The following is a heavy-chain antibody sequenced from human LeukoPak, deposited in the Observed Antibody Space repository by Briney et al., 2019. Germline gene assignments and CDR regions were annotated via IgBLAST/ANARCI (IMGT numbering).Heavy chain of an antibody. CDR1: GFTFSGYW. V-gene: IGHV3-23*01. Sequence: GGSLRLSCAASGFTFSGYWMTWVRQAPGKGLEWVSAISGSGGSTYYADSVKGRFTISRDNSKNTLYLQMNSLRAEDTAVYYCAKHTKARGITGTTNWFDPWGQGTLVTVSS. CDR3: AKHTKARGITGTTNWFDP. J-gene: IGHJ5*02. CDR2: ISGSGGST. D-gene: IGHD1-7*01.